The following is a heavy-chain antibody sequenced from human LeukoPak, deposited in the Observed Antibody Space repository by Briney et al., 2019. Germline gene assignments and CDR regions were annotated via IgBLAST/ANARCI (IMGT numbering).Heavy chain of an antibody. Sequence: SVKVSCKASGFTFTSSAVQWVRQARGQRLEWIGWIVVGSGNTNYAQKFQERVTITRDMSTSTAYMELSSLRSEDTAVYYCAAEGGYYDSSGYRSSFDYWGQGTLVTVSS. J-gene: IGHJ4*02. CDR1: GFTFTSSA. D-gene: IGHD3-22*01. CDR3: AAEGGYYDSSGYRSSFDY. CDR2: IVVGSGNT. V-gene: IGHV1-58*01.